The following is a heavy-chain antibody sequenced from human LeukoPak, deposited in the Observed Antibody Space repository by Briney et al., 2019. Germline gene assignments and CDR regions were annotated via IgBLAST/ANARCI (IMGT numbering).Heavy chain of an antibody. Sequence: ASETLSLTCTVSGGSISSGGYYWSWIRQHPGKGLEWIGYIYYSGSTYHNPSLKSRVTISVDTSKNQFSLKLSSVTAADTAVYYCARGGLPYYFDYWGQGTLVTVSS. CDR2: IYYSGST. CDR3: ARGGLPYYFDY. CDR1: GGSISSGGYY. J-gene: IGHJ4*02. V-gene: IGHV4-30-4*08.